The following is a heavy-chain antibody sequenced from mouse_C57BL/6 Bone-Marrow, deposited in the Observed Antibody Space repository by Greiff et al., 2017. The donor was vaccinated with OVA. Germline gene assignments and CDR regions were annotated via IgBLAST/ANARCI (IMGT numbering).Heavy chain of an antibody. D-gene: IGHD1-1*01. V-gene: IGHV1-53*01. CDR1: GYTFTSYW. J-gene: IGHJ4*01. CDR3: ARRGVLRYYYAMDY. CDR2: INPSNGGT. Sequence: VQRVESGTELVKPGASVKLSCKASGYTFTSYWMHWVKQRPGQGLEWIGNINPSNGGTNYNEKFKSKATLTVDKSSSTAYMQLSSLTSEDSAVYYCARRGVLRYYYAMDYWGQGTSVTVSS.